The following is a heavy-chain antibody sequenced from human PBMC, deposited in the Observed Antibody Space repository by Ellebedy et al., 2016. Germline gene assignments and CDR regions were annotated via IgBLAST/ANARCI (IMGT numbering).Heavy chain of an antibody. Sequence: SETLSLTCTVPGGSISSSSYYWGWIRQPPGKGLEWIGSIYYSGSTYYNPSLKSRVTISADTSKNQFSLKLSSVTAADTAVYYCARGYSYGYCFDYWGQGTLVTVSS. CDR1: GGSISSSSYY. CDR2: IYYSGST. V-gene: IGHV4-39*01. CDR3: ARGYSYGYCFDY. J-gene: IGHJ4*02. D-gene: IGHD5-18*01.